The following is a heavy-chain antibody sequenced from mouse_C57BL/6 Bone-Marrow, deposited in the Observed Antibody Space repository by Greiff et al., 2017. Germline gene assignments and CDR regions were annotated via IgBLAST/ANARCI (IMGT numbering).Heavy chain of an antibody. CDR2: IDPENGDT. CDR3: TTWGRFAY. CDR1: GFNIKDDY. V-gene: IGHV14-4*01. Sequence: EVKLMESGAELVRPGASVKLSCTASGFNIKDDYMHWVKQRPEQGLEWIGWIDPENGDTEYASKFQGKATITADTSSNTAYLQLSSLTSEDTAVYYCTTWGRFAYWGQGTLVTVSA. J-gene: IGHJ3*01.